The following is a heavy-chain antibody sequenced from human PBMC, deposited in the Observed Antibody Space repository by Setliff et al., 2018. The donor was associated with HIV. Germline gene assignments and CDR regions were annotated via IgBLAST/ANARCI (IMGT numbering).Heavy chain of an antibody. CDR3: ARAIQASLDPPYGYNYFDP. CDR1: GASINSGSYY. CDR2: IYYSGST. Sequence: PSETLSLTCSVSGASINSGSYYWTWIRQHPGKGLEWIGYIYYSGSTYYNPSLKSRLAMSLDTSSNQFSLKLRSVTAADTAVYYCARAIQASLDPPYGYNYFDPWGQGILVTVSS. V-gene: IGHV4-31*03. D-gene: IGHD3-9*01. J-gene: IGHJ5*02.